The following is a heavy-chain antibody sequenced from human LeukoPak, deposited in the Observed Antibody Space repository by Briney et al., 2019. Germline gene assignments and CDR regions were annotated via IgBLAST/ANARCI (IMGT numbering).Heavy chain of an antibody. V-gene: IGHV4-39*01. J-gene: IGHJ3*02. Sequence: KPSETLSLTCSVSGGSFSNYYWSWIRQPPGKGLECIASIHYTGRAYYNPSLKSRATISADTSKNHFSLHLRTVTAADTAVYYCARHFDNGDYKKTFDIWGQGTMVTVSS. CDR2: IHYTGRA. D-gene: IGHD4-17*01. CDR3: ARHFDNGDYKKTFDI. CDR1: GGSFSNYY.